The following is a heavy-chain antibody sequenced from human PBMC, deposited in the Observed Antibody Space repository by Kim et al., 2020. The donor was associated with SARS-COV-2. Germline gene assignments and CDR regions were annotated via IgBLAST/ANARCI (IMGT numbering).Heavy chain of an antibody. V-gene: IGHV1-3*01. CDR1: GYTFSKYA. CDR3: ARGGWVGTTQAYYFDF. J-gene: IGHJ4*02. D-gene: IGHD1-7*01. Sequence: ASVKVSCKASGYTFSKYAVQWVRQAPGQRLEWMGWINAGNGNTIYSQNFQDRVTITRDTSASIASMELSSLRSEDTAVYYCARGGWVGTTQAYYFDFWGQGTLVTVSS. CDR2: INAGNGNT.